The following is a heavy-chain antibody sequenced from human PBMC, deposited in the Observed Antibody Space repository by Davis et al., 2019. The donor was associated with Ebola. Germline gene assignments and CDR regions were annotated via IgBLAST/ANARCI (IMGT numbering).Heavy chain of an antibody. Sequence: GGSLRLSCAASGFTFSNAWMNWVRQAPGEGLEWVGRIKSKTDGGTTDYAAPVKGRFTISRDDSKNTLYLQMNSLKTEDTAVYYCTTAIVVVVAAKYNWFDPWGQGTLVTVSS. CDR2: IKSKTDGGTT. V-gene: IGHV3-15*07. CDR3: TTAIVVVVAAKYNWFDP. CDR1: GFTFSNAW. D-gene: IGHD2-15*01. J-gene: IGHJ5*02.